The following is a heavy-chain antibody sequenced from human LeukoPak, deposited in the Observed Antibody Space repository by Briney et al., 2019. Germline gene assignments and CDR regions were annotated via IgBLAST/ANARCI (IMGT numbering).Heavy chain of an antibody. CDR1: GFTFSNYW. CDR3: AEDRHPGYDPLTGHYSYYGMDV. V-gene: IGHV3-7*01. D-gene: IGHD3-9*01. CDR2: IKTDGSEK. Sequence: GGSLRLSCEGSGFTFSNYWMGWVRQAPGKGLQWVANIKTDGSEKYYPDSVKGRLTISRDNSKSTLYLQMNSMRAEDTAVYYCAEDRHPGYDPLTGHYSYYGMDVWGQGTTVTVSS. J-gene: IGHJ6*02.